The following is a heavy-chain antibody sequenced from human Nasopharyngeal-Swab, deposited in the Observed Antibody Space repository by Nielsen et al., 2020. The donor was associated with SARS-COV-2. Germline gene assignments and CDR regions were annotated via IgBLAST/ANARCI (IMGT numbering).Heavy chain of an antibody. D-gene: IGHD1-26*01. CDR2: ISYDGSNK. CDR1: GFTFSSYG. Sequence: GESLKTSCAASGFTFSSYGMHWVRQAPGKGLEWVAVISYDGSNKYYADSVKGRFTISRDNSKNTLYLQMNSLRAEDTAVYYCAKEPSSGSYPSWGQGTLVTVSS. V-gene: IGHV3-30*18. CDR3: AKEPSSGSYPS. J-gene: IGHJ4*02.